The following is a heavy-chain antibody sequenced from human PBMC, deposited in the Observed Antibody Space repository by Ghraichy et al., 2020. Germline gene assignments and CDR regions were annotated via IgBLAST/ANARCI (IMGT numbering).Heavy chain of an antibody. J-gene: IGHJ6*02. D-gene: IGHD3-9*01. Sequence: SETLSLTCTVSGGSVSSYSSYWVWIRQPPGKGLEWIGSLYYSGTTYYNPSLKSRVTIFVDASKNQFSLKLSSVTAADTAVYYCARPPSHYYYGMGVWGQGTAVTVSS. V-gene: IGHV4-39*01. CDR1: GGSVSSYSSY. CDR3: ARPPSHYYYGMGV. CDR2: LYYSGTT.